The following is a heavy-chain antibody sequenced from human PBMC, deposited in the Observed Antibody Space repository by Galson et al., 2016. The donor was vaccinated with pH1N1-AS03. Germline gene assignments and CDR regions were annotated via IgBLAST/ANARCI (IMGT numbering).Heavy chain of an antibody. V-gene: IGHV3-7*03. J-gene: IGHJ4*02. Sequence: SLRLSCAASGFTFNSYWMSWVRQAPGKGPEWVAHINQDGSEKYYVDSVKGRFTISRDNAKNSLYLQMNSLRAEDTAGYYCASAPRGSGSSYYFDYWGQGTLVTVSS. CDR2: INQDGSEK. CDR1: GFTFNSYW. CDR3: ASAPRGSGSSYYFDY. D-gene: IGHD6-6*01.